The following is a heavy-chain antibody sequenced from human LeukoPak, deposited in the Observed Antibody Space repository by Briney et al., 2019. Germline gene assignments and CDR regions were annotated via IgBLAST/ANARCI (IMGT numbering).Heavy chain of an antibody. CDR3: ARISTAMVSKNYYYYMDV. D-gene: IGHD5-18*01. V-gene: IGHV4-59*01. J-gene: IGHJ6*03. Sequence: SETLSLTCTVSGGSISSYYWSWIRQPPGKGLEWIGYIYYSGSTNYNPSLKSRVTISVDTSKNQFSLKLSSVTAADTAVYYCARISTAMVSKNYYYYMDVWGKGTTVTISS. CDR1: GGSISSYY. CDR2: IYYSGST.